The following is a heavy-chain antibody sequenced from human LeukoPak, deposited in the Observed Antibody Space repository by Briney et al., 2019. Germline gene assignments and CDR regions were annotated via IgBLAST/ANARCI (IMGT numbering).Heavy chain of an antibody. Sequence: SETLSLTCSVSGGSLDPYYWSWIRQPPGKGLEWIGYFLYSGSTNYNPSLKSRVIISIDTAKNQISLSLSSVTAADKAVYYCARSCRILDIVATIRARLGGNGFDIWGQGTMVTVSS. D-gene: IGHD5-12*01. CDR1: GGSLDPYY. CDR3: ARSCRILDIVATIRARLGGNGFDI. CDR2: FLYSGST. J-gene: IGHJ3*02. V-gene: IGHV4-59*12.